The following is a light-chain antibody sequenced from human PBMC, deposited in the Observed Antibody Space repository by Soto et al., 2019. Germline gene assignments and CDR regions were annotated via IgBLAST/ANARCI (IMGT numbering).Light chain of an antibody. CDR3: SSFVHGTSYV. J-gene: IGLJ1*01. CDR1: SNDVVRFNY. Sequence: QSLLTHAPSASGSPGQGFTISCSGTSNDVVRFNYVSWYQRHPGKAPKLIIYEVNKRPSGVPDRFSGSKSGNTASLTVSGLQAEDEADYFCSSFVHGTSYVFGTGTKVTGL. CDR2: EVN. V-gene: IGLV2-8*01.